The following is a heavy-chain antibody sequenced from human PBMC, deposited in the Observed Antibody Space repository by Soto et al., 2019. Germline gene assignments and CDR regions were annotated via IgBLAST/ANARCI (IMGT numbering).Heavy chain of an antibody. J-gene: IGHJ6*02. Sequence: SLRLSCAVSGFPFSSYVMTWVRQAPGKGLELVSVISGGGGSTNYAESVKGRFTISRDNSENTLYLQMNSLRAEDTAVYYCAKAVTLVRGINPYSYGLDVWGQGXTVTVYS. V-gene: IGHV3-23*01. CDR1: GFPFSSYV. CDR3: AKAVTLVRGINPYSYGLDV. D-gene: IGHD3-10*01. CDR2: ISGGGGST.